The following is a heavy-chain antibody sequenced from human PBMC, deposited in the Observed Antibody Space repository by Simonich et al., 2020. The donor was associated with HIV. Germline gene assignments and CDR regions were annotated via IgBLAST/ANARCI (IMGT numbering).Heavy chain of an antibody. V-gene: IGHV4-34*01. Sequence: QVQLQQWGAGLLQPSETLSLTCAVYGGSFSGYYCGWIRQPPGKGLEWIGEITHSGSTNYNPSLKGRVTISVETSKNQFSLKLSSVTAADTAVYYCARLTAGGLGEYFQHWGQGTLVTVSS. CDR2: ITHSGST. CDR1: GGSFSGYY. J-gene: IGHJ1*01. CDR3: ARLTAGGLGEYFQH. D-gene: IGHD6-13*01.